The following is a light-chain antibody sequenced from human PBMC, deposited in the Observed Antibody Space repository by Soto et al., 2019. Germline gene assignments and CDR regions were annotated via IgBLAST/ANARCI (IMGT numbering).Light chain of an antibody. V-gene: IGKV3-20*01. CDR1: QSISSDT. J-gene: IGKJ4*01. Sequence: EIVLTQSPGTLSLSPGERATLSCRASQSISSDTLAWYQQKPGQPPRLLIYATSSRATGIPDRFSGSGSGTDFTLTISSLQPDDFATYYCHQYHIYPVTFGGGTKVEIK. CDR2: ATS. CDR3: HQYHIYPVT.